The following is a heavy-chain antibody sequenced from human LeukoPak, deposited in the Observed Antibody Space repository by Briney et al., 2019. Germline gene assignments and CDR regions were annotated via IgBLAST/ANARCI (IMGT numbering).Heavy chain of an antibody. CDR1: GGSFSGYY. CDR2: INHSGST. J-gene: IGHJ5*02. D-gene: IGHD3-3*01. Sequence: PSETLSLTWAVYGGSFSGYYWSWIRQPPGKGLEWIGEINHSGSTNYNPSLRSRVSISVDRPKNQFSLKLRSVNVADTAVYYCARGLTRNDFWGGFATYWFDPWGRGTLVTVSS. CDR3: ARGLTRNDFWGGFATYWFDP. V-gene: IGHV4-34*01.